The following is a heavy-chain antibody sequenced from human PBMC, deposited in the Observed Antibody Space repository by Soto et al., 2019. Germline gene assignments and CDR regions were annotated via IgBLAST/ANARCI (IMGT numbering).Heavy chain of an antibody. CDR2: IKSKAEAATR. Sequence: GVSLRLSCAASGFTFSDAWMSWVRQAPGKGLEWVGRIKSKAEAATRDFAAPVKGRFAISRDDSKNTVFLQMNSLKIEDSGVYYCASGTGKSDFDYWGLGILVTVSS. D-gene: IGHD3-3*01. CDR1: GFTFSDAW. CDR3: ASGTGKSDFDY. J-gene: IGHJ4*02. V-gene: IGHV3-15*01.